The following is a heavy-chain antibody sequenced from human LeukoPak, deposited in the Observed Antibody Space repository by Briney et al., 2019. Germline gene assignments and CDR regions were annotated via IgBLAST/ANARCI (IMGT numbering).Heavy chain of an antibody. D-gene: IGHD2-15*01. CDR3: AKDNVVVVVAATDDDAFDI. V-gene: IGHV3-23*01. CDR2: ISGSGGST. CDR1: GFTFSSYA. J-gene: IGHJ3*02. Sequence: GGSLRLSCAASGFTFSSYAMSWVRQAPGKGLEWVSAISGSGGSTYYADSVKGRFTISRDNSKNTLYLQINSLRAEDTAVYYCAKDNVVVVVAATDDDAFDIWGQGTMVTVSS.